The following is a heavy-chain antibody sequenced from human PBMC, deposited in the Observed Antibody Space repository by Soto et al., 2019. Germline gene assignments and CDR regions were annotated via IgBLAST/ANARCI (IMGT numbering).Heavy chain of an antibody. V-gene: IGHV4-59*08. CDR3: ARRYGYSFDY. D-gene: IGHD1-1*01. Sequence: QVQLQESGPGLVKPSETLSLTCTVSGGSISSYYWSWIRQPPGKGLEWIGYIYYSGSTNYNPSLKIRVTISVDTSKNQFSLKLSSVPAADTAVYYCARRYGYSFDYWGQGTLVTVSS. CDR2: IYYSGST. J-gene: IGHJ4*02. CDR1: GGSISSYY.